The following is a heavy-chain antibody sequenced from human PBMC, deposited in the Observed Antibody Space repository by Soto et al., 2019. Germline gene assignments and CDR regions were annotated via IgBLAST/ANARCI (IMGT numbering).Heavy chain of an antibody. CDR1: GFTFSSYW. Sequence: GGSLRLSCAASGFTFSSYWMHWVRQAPGKGLVWVSRINSDGSSTSYADSVKGRFTISRDNAKNTLYLQMNSLRAEDTAVYYCARDSYDFWSGYYSPDAFDIWGQGTMVTVSS. J-gene: IGHJ3*02. CDR2: INSDGSST. D-gene: IGHD3-3*01. V-gene: IGHV3-74*01. CDR3: ARDSYDFWSGYYSPDAFDI.